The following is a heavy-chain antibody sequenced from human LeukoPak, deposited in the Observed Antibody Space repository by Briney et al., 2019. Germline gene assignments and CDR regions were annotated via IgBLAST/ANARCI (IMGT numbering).Heavy chain of an antibody. J-gene: IGHJ4*02. CDR1: GFTFSNYA. CDR2: ISSNGGST. Sequence: GGSLRLSCAASGFTFSNYAMHWVRQAPGQGLEYVSAISSNGGSTYYANSVKGRFTISRDNSKNTLYLQMGSLRDEDMAVYYCARDLRLKELAYCGGDCLDYWGQGTLVTVSS. D-gene: IGHD2-21*02. CDR3: ARDLRLKELAYCGGDCLDY. V-gene: IGHV3-64*01.